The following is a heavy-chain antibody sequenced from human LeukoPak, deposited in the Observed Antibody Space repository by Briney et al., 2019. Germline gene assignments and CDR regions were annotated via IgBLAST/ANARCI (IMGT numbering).Heavy chain of an antibody. CDR1: GYTFTGYY. J-gene: IGHJ6*02. D-gene: IGHD6-13*01. CDR2: INPNSGGT. CDR3: ARLGDHIAAAGPRDYYGMDV. Sequence: ASVKVSCKASGYTFTGYYMHWVRQAPGRGLEWMGRINPNSGGTNYAQKFQGRVTMTRDTSISTAYMELSRLRSDDTAVYYCARLGDHIAAAGPRDYYGMDVWGQGTTVTVSS. V-gene: IGHV1-2*06.